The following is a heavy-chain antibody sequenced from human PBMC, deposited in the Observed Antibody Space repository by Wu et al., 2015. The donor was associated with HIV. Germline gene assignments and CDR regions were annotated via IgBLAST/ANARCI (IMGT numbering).Heavy chain of an antibody. V-gene: IGHV1-2*02. J-gene: IGHJ4*02. CDR3: ARVTVVVVPAAINRPGHFDY. CDR2: INPNSGGT. CDR1: GYTFTGYY. D-gene: IGHD2-2*02. Sequence: VQLVQSGAQVQKSGASVKVSCKASGYTFTGYYMHWVRQAPGQGLEWMGWINPNSGGTNYAQKFQGRVTMTRDTSISTAYMELSRLRSDDTAVYYCARVTVVVVPAAINRPGHFDYVGPGNPGHRLL.